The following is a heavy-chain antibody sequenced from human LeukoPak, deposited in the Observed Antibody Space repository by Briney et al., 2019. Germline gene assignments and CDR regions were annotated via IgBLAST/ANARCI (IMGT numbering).Heavy chain of an antibody. J-gene: IGHJ4*02. CDR1: GFSFKDYY. CDR3: ARGPRILAAGSYYFDY. CDR2: INVNGGAM. V-gene: IGHV3-11*01. D-gene: IGHD6-13*01. Sequence: NPGGSLRLSCAASGFSFKDYYFSWIRQAPGKGLEWVSFINVNGGAMYYADFVKGRFTISRDNAKSSLYLEMNSLRVEDTAVYYCARGPRILAAGSYYFDYWGQGSLVTVSS.